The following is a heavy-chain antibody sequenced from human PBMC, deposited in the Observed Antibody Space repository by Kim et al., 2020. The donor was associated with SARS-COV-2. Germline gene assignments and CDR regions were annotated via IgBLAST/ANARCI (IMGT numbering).Heavy chain of an antibody. CDR1: GYTFTNYA. J-gene: IGHJ4*02. V-gene: IGHV1-3*01. CDR3: ARGGNWNDGFDY. CDR2: ISAGNSNT. Sequence: ASVKVSCKASGYTFTNYAMHWVRLAPGQRLQWMGWISAGNSNTKYSQKFQGRVTITRDTSASTAYMELSSLTSEDTAVYYCARGGNWNDGFDYWGQGTLVTVSS. D-gene: IGHD1-1*01.